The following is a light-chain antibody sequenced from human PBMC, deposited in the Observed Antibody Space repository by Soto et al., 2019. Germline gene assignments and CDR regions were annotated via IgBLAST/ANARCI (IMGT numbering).Light chain of an antibody. CDR3: QQYGSSPRT. Sequence: EIVLTQSPGTLSLSPGERATLSCRASQSVSSSYLAWYQQKPGQAPRLLIYGASSRATGSPDRVSGSGSGTDFTLTISRLEPEDFAVDYCQQYGSSPRTFGHGTKVEI. V-gene: IGKV3-20*01. CDR1: QSVSSSY. J-gene: IGKJ1*01. CDR2: GAS.